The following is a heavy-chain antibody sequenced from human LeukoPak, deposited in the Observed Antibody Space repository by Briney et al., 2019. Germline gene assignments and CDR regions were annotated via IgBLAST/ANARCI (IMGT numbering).Heavy chain of an antibody. D-gene: IGHD3-22*01. J-gene: IGHJ4*02. V-gene: IGHV3-9*01. CDR1: GFTFDDYA. CDR2: ISWNSGSI. CDR3: AKDNRNAYHDSSGYYPTGGFDY. Sequence: GRSLRLSCAASGFTFDDYAMHWVRQAPGKGLEWVSGISWNSGSIGYADSVKGRFTISRDNAKNSLYLQMNSLRAEDTALYYCAKDNRNAYHDSSGYYPTGGFDYWGQGTLVTVSS.